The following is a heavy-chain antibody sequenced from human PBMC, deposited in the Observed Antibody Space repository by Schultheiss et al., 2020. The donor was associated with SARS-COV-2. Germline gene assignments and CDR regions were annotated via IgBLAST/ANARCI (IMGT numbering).Heavy chain of an antibody. D-gene: IGHD6-19*01. CDR2: VHHSGST. CDR3: ARDLGIAVAGGMDV. CDR1: GGSISNDEW. V-gene: IGHV4-4*02. J-gene: IGHJ6*02. Sequence: SQTLSLTCVVSGGSISNDEWWSWVRQPPGKGLEWIGDVHHSGSTNVNPPLKSRVTISVDTSKNLFSLTLTSVTAADTAVYYCARDLGIAVAGGMDVWGQGTTVTVSS.